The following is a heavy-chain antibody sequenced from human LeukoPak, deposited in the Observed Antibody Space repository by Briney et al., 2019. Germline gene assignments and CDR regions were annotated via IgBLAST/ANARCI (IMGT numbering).Heavy chain of an antibody. CDR3: ARGIGDYDSRAPSPSDW. J-gene: IGHJ4*02. CDR1: GYTLTSYG. CDR2: ISAYNGNT. D-gene: IGHD3-22*01. Sequence: GASVKVSSKASGYTLTSYGISTVRQAPGQGLEWMGWISAYNGNTNYAQKLQGRVTMTTDTSTSTAYMALRSLRSDDTAVYYSARGIGDYDSRAPSPSDWWGQGTLVTVSS. V-gene: IGHV1-18*01.